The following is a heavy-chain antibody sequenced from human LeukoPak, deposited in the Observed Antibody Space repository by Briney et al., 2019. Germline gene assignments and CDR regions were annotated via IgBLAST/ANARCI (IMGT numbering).Heavy chain of an antibody. CDR3: ARDPGVANYYYYGMDV. CDR1: GFTFSSYG. D-gene: IGHD3-10*01. CDR2: IWYDGSNK. J-gene: IGHJ6*02. V-gene: IGHV3-33*01. Sequence: PGGSLRLSCAASGFTFSSYGMHWVRQAPGKGLEWVAVIWYDGSNKYYADSVKGRFTISRDNSKNTLYLQMNSPRAEDTAVYYCARDPGVANYYYYGMDVWGQGTTVTVSS.